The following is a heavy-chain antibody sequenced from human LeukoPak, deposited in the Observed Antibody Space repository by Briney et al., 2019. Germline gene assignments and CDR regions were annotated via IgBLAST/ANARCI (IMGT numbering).Heavy chain of an antibody. D-gene: IGHD3-10*01. Sequence: PSETLSLTCTVSGDSISSSSYYWGWIRQPPGKGLEWIGSIYYSGSTYYNPSLKSRVTISVDTSKDQFSLKLSSVTAADTAVYYCARVVRGVIIPAGGYFDYWGQGTLVTVSS. CDR3: ARVVRGVIIPAGGYFDY. V-gene: IGHV4-39*07. CDR1: GDSISSSSYY. J-gene: IGHJ4*02. CDR2: IYYSGST.